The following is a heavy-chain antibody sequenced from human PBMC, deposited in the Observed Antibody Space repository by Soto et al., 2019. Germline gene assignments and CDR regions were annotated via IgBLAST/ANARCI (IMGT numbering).Heavy chain of an antibody. CDR2: INHSGST. Sequence: SETLSLTCAVYGGSFSGYYWSWIRQPPGKGLEWIGEINHSGSTNYNPSLKSRVTISVDTSKNQFSLKLSSVTAADTAVYYCARIPTVTIFDYWGQGTLVTVSS. CDR1: GGSFSGYY. J-gene: IGHJ4*02. D-gene: IGHD4-17*01. CDR3: ARIPTVTIFDY. V-gene: IGHV4-34*01.